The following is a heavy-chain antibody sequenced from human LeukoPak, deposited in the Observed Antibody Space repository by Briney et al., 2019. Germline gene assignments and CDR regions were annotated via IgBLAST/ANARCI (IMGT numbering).Heavy chain of an antibody. CDR1: GYTFTSYG. J-gene: IGHJ2*01. CDR3: ARVYYSSSYDYWYFDL. V-gene: IGHV1-18*01. D-gene: IGHD6-13*01. CDR2: ISAYNGNT. Sequence: ASVEVSCKASGYTFTSYGISWVRQAPGQGLEWMGWISAYNGNTNYAQKLQGRVTMTTDTSTSTAYMELRSLRSDDTAVYYCARVYYSSSYDYWYFDLWGRGTLVTVSS.